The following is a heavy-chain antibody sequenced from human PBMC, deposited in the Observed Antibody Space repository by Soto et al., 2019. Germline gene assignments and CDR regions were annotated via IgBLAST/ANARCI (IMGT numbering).Heavy chain of an antibody. D-gene: IGHD1-26*01. CDR2: INPHGGST. V-gene: IGHV1-46*01. CDR3: ARSSGGNFGIIIEGTNWFAP. Sequence: RASVKVSCKAPRDTFTSYYINWVRQAPGQGLGWMGVINPHGGSTAYAQKFKGRVTLTRDTSASTVYMEVSSLTSEDTAMYYCARSSGGNFGIIIEGTNWFAPWGQGTLVTVSS. CDR1: RDTFTSYY. J-gene: IGHJ5*02.